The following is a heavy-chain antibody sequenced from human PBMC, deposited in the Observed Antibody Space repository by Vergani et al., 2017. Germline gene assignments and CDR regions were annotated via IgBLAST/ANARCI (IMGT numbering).Heavy chain of an antibody. V-gene: IGHV1-2*02. CDR2: INPNSGGT. D-gene: IGHD3-10*01. Sequence: QVQLVQSGAEVKKPGASVKVSCKASGYTFTGYYMHWVRQAHGQGLEWMGLINPNSGGTNYAQKSQGRVTMTRDTSISTAYMELSRLRSDDTAVYYCARIHGSGRQGNAFDIWGQGTMVTVSS. CDR3: ARIHGSGRQGNAFDI. CDR1: GYTFTGYY. J-gene: IGHJ3*02.